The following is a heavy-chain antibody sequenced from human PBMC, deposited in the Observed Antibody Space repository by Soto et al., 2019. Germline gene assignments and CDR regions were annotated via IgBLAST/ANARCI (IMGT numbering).Heavy chain of an antibody. CDR2: IIPIFGTA. CDR1: RGTFSSYA. J-gene: IGHJ6*02. V-gene: IGHV1-69*12. CDR3: ARDGSYYDFWSGYYGGRVHYYYGMDV. Sequence: QVQLVQSGAEVKKPGSWVKVSCKASRGTFSSYAISWVRQAPGQGLEWMGGIIPIFGTANYAQKFQGRVTITADESTSTAYMELSSLRSEDTAVYYCARDGSYYDFWSGYYGGRVHYYYGMDVWGQGTTVTVSS. D-gene: IGHD3-3*01.